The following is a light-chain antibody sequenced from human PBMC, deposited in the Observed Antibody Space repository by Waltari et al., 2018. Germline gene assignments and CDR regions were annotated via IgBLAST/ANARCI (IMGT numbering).Light chain of an antibody. J-gene: IGLJ3*02. V-gene: IGLV1-44*01. CDR1: SSTTGSNT. Sequence: QSVLTPPPSASGTPGQRVTISCPGSSSTTGSNTVTWYQQLPGTAPKLLIYSNNQRPSGVPDRFSGSKSGTSASLAISGLQSEDEADYYCAAWDDSLNGWVFGGGTKLTVL. CDR3: AAWDDSLNGWV. CDR2: SNN.